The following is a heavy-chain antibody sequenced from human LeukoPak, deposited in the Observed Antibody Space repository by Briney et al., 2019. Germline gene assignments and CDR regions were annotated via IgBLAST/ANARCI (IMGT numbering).Heavy chain of an antibody. D-gene: IGHD3-22*01. Sequence: GGSLRLSCAASGFTFSSYSMNWVRQAPGKGLEWVSSISSSSSYIYYADSVKGRFTISRDNSKNTLYVQMNSLRAEDTAVYYCAAHSSGYLGWFDPWGQGTLVTVSS. CDR1: GFTFSSYS. V-gene: IGHV3-21*01. J-gene: IGHJ5*02. CDR3: AAHSSGYLGWFDP. CDR2: ISSSSSYI.